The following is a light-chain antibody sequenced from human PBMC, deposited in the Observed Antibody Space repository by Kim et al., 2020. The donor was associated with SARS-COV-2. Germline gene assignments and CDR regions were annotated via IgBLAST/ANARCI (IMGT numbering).Light chain of an antibody. CDR1: QSISSW. J-gene: IGKJ1*01. CDR2: DAS. Sequence: DIQMTQSPSTLSASVGDRVTITCRASQSISSWLAWYQQKPGKAPKLLIYDASSLRSGVPSRFSGSGSGTEFTLTISSLQPDDFATYYCQQYNSYSRTFGQGNKVDIK. CDR3: QQYNSYSRT. V-gene: IGKV1-5*01.